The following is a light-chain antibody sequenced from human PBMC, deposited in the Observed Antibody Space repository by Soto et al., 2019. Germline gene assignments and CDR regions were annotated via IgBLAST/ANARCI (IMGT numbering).Light chain of an antibody. V-gene: IGLV3-21*02. CDR2: DDD. CDR1: NIWSKS. J-gene: IGLJ2*01. Sequence: SYELTQPPSVSVAPGQTASFICGGHNIWSKSVHWYQQKPGQAPILVIYDDDDRPSGIPGRFSGSNSGSAATLTISRVEAGDEADYYCQVWDSDTDHVVFGGGTKLTVL. CDR3: QVWDSDTDHVV.